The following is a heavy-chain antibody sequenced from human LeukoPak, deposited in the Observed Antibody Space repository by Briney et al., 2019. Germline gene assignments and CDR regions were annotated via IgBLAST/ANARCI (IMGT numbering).Heavy chain of an antibody. J-gene: IGHJ6*02. D-gene: IGHD2-15*01. CDR2: ISAYNGNT. V-gene: IGHV1-18*01. CDR3: ARALRPDCSGGSCYLRSFYYYYYGMDV. CDR1: GYTFTSYG. Sequence: ASVKVSCKASGYTFTSYGISWVRQAPGQGLEWMGCISAYNGNTNYAQKLQGRVTMTTDTSTSTAYMELRSLRSDDTAVYYCARALRPDCSGGSCYLRSFYYYYYGMDVWGQGTTVTVSS.